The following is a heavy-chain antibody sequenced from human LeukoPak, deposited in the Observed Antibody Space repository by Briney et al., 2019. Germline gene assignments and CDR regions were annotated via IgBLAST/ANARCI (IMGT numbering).Heavy chain of an antibody. CDR1: GYTFTSYY. J-gene: IGHJ4*02. V-gene: IGHV1-46*01. CDR2: INPSGGST. Sequence: ASVKVSCKASGYTFTSYYMHWVRQAPGQRLEWMGIINPSGGSTSYAQKFQGRVTMTRDASTSTVYMELSSLRSEDTAVYYCARGGVIAVAGTALDYWGQGTLVTVSS. CDR3: ARGGVIAVAGTALDY. D-gene: IGHD6-19*01.